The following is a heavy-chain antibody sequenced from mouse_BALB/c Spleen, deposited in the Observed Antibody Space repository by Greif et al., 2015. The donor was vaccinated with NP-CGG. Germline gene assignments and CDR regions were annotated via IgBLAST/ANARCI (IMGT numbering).Heavy chain of an antibody. CDR1: GFNIKDTY. CDR2: IDPANGNT. V-gene: IGHV14-3*02. J-gene: IGHJ3*01. D-gene: IGHD2-12*01. CDR3: ARNDGFAY. Sequence: VQLQQPGAELVKPGASVKLSCTASGFNIKDTYMHWVKQRPEQGLEWIGRIDPANGNTKYDPKFQGKATITADTSSNTAYLQLSSLTSGDTAVYYCARNDGFAYRGQGTLVTVSA.